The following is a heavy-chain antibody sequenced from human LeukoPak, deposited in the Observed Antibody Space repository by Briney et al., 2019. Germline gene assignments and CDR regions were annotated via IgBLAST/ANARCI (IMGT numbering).Heavy chain of an antibody. V-gene: IGHV4-38-2*02. CDR3: ARDRDECNNYTPYYFDY. CDR1: GYSITSNYY. D-gene: IGHD3-3*01. CDR2: IHHGVST. J-gene: IGHJ4*02. Sequence: SETLSLTCAVSGYSITSNYYWGWIRQPPGRGLEWIGSIHHGVSTFYNPSLKSRVTISVDTSNNHFSLRLTSVTAADTAVYYCARDRDECNNYTPYYFDYWGQGALVAVSS.